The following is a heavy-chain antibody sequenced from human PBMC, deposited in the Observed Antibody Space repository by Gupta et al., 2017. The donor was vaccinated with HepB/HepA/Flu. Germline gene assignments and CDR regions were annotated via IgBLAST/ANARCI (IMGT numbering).Heavy chain of an antibody. D-gene: IGHD2-2*01. CDR1: GYTFTSYG. Sequence: QVQLVQSGAEVTSPGASVRVSCKASGYTFTSYGFTWVRQAPGQGLEWVGWIRAYNGRTDYAQRLQGRVTLTTDTSTNTAYMELRSLRSDDTAVYYCGRWGPMYYYMDVWGKGTTVTVS. CDR3: GRWGPMYYYMDV. V-gene: IGHV1-18*01. CDR2: IRAYNGRT. J-gene: IGHJ6*03.